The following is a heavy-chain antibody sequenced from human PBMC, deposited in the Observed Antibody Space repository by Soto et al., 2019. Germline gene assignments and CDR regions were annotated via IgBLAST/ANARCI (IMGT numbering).Heavy chain of an antibody. CDR2: VSPSGGST. CDR1: GYNFTSYY. D-gene: IGHD2-21*01. J-gene: IGHJ4*02. V-gene: IGHV1-46*01. CDR3: ARVPGRNSRHGFQY. Sequence: GAPVKVSCKASGYNFTSYYIRWVRQAPAQGLEWMGIVSPSGGSTTYAQSFQDRATMTWDRSTTTVNMELSSLRSEDTAVYYCARVPGRNSRHGFQYWGPGTLVTAAS.